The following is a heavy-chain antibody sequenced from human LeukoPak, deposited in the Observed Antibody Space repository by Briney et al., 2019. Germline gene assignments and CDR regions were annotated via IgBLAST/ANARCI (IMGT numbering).Heavy chain of an antibody. CDR2: ISSNGCST. J-gene: IGHJ6*02. Sequence: GGSLRLSCSASGFTFSSYAMHWVRQAPGKGLEYVSAISSNGCSTYYADSVKGRFTISRDNSKNTLYLQMSSLRAEDTAVYYCVKGLYCSGGSCYFWIYGMDVWGQGTTVTASS. CDR1: GFTFSSYA. CDR3: VKGLYCSGGSCYFWIYGMDV. V-gene: IGHV3-64D*06. D-gene: IGHD2-15*01.